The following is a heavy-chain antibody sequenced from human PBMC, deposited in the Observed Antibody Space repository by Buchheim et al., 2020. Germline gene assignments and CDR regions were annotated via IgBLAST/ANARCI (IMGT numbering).Heavy chain of an antibody. V-gene: IGHV3-23*01. D-gene: IGHD6-13*01. CDR3: AKIDTEQLVPYYYFDY. Sequence: EVQLLESGGGLVQPGGSLRLSCAASGFTFSSYAMSWVRQAPGKGLEWVSAISGSGGSTYYADSVKGRFNISRDNSKKTLYLQMNSLRAEDTAVYYCAKIDTEQLVPYYYFDYWGQGTL. CDR2: ISGSGGST. J-gene: IGHJ4*02. CDR1: GFTFSSYA.